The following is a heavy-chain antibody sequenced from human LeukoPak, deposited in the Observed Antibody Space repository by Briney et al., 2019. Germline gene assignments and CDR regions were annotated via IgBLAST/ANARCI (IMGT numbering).Heavy chain of an antibody. CDR2: IYTSGST. V-gene: IGHV4-4*07. D-gene: IGHD5-18*01. CDR1: GGSISSYY. CDR3: AREYSVDYVDTAMVYYYYYYMDV. J-gene: IGHJ6*03. Sequence: SETLSPTCTVSGGSISSYYWSWIRQPAGKGLEWIGRIYTSGSTNYNPSLKSRVTMSVDTSKNQFSLKLSSVTAADTAVYYCAREYSVDYVDTAMVYYYYYYMDVWGKGTTVTVSS.